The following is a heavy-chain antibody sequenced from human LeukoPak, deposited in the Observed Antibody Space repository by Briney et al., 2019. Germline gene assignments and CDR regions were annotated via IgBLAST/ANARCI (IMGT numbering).Heavy chain of an antibody. CDR3: ARVGWLIVNFGY. J-gene: IGHJ4*02. D-gene: IGHD3-22*01. Sequence: SVKVSCKASGGTFSSYAISWVRQAPGQGLEWMGGIIPIFGTTNYAQKLQGRVTMTTDTSTSTAYMELRSLRSDDTAVYYCARVGWLIVNFGYWGQGTLVTVSS. V-gene: IGHV1-69*05. CDR2: IIPIFGTT. CDR1: GGTFSSYA.